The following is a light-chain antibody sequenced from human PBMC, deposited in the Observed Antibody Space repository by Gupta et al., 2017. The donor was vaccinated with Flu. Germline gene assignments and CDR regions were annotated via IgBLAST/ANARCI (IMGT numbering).Light chain of an antibody. CDR3: AAWDDSLSGPV. J-gene: IGLJ2*01. CDR1: SSNIGSNY. V-gene: IGLV1-47*01. CDR2: RNN. Sequence: QSVLTQPPSASGPPGTRFPFSCSGSSSNIGSNYGYWYQQLPGTAPKLLIYRNNQRPSGVPDRFSGSKSGTSASLAISGLRSEDEADYYCAAWDDSLSGPVFGGGTKLTV.